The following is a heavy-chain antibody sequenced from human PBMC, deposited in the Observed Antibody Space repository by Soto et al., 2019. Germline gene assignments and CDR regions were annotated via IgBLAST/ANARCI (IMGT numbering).Heavy chain of an antibody. D-gene: IGHD6-13*01. CDR3: GRDMEQLVVYNYYGLDV. CDR1: GFSFINYG. Sequence: GGSLRLSCAASGFSFINYGMHWVRQAPGKGLEWVAGISYDGSDKYSADSVKGRFSISRDNSKNTLYLQVNSVRAEVTAVYYCGRDMEQLVVYNYYGLDVWGQVTTVTVSS. J-gene: IGHJ6*02. CDR2: ISYDGSDK. V-gene: IGHV3-30*03.